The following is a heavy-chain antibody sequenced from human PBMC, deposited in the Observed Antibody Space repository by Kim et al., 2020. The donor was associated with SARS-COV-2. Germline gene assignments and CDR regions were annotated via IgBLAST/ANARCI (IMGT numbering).Heavy chain of an antibody. CDR2: IYSGGST. D-gene: IGHD6-13*01. CDR3: ARSSRPVGSTFDY. CDR1: GFTVSSNY. Sequence: GGSLRLSCAASGFTVSSNYMSWVRQAPGKGLEWVSVIYSGGSTYYADSVEGRFTISRDNSKNTLYLQMNSLRAEDTAVYYCARSSRPVGSTFDYWGQGTLVTVSS. V-gene: IGHV3-66*01. J-gene: IGHJ4*02.